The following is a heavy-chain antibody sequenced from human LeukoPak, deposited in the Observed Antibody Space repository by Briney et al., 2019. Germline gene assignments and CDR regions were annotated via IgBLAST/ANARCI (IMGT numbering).Heavy chain of an antibody. V-gene: IGHV3-7*01. D-gene: IGHD2-2*01. CDR1: GFTFSTYW. Sequence: GGSLRLSCAASGFTFSTYWMSWVRQAPGKGLEWVATIRQDGSEKHYVDSVKGRFTISKDNAKNSLFLQMNSLTVEDTAVYYCVRGCGRASCPYFFDSWGQGTLVTVS. CDR3: VRGCGRASCPYFFDS. J-gene: IGHJ4*02. CDR2: IRQDGSEK.